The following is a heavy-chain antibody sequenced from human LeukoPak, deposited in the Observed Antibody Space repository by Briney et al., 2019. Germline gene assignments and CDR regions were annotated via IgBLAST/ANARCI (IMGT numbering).Heavy chain of an antibody. CDR1: GFTFSTYS. J-gene: IGHJ4*01. Sequence: GGSLRLSCAASGFTFSTYSMNWVRQAPGKRLEWVASITSPVGHIYYADSLKGRITISRDNAKSSLYLQMNSLRAEDTAVYYCATDGQSSGWYGFDYWGHGTLVTVSS. CDR3: ATDGQSSGWYGFDY. CDR2: ITSPVGHI. V-gene: IGHV3-21*01. D-gene: IGHD6-19*01.